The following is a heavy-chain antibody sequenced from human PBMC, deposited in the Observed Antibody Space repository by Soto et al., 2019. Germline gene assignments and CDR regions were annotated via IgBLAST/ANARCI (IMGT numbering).Heavy chain of an antibody. Sequence: SLRLSCAGSGFTFSNYAMTWVRQAPGKGLEWLSYIDFDSSPIKYADSVMGRFTVSRDNAKDSLYLQMNSLRPEDTATYYCARGFASGWFFLGGPEPRATVP. D-gene: IGHD6-25*01. CDR2: IDFDSSPI. CDR1: GFTFSNYA. V-gene: IGHV3-48*04. CDR3: ARGFASGWFFL. J-gene: IGHJ4*02.